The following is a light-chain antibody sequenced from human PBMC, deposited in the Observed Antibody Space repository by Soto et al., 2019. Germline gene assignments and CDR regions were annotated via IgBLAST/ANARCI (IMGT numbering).Light chain of an antibody. V-gene: IGKV1-33*01. J-gene: IGKJ2*01. CDR1: QDISNY. CDR2: DAS. CDR3: KQNANLPPT. Sequence: DIQMTQSPSSLSASVGDRVTITCQSSQDISNYLNWYQQKPGKAPKLLIYDASNLETGVPSRFSRSGSGTDFTFTLSSLHTENNATYYCKQNANLPPTFSQGTKLEIK.